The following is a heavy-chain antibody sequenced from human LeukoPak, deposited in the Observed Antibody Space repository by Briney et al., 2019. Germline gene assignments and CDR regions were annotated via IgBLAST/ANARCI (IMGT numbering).Heavy chain of an antibody. CDR1: GFTVSSNY. V-gene: IGHV3-21*01. CDR2: ISSSSTYI. J-gene: IGHJ6*03. D-gene: IGHD2-15*01. Sequence: GGSLRLSCAASGFTVSSNYMTWVRQAPGKGLEWVSCISSSSTYIYYADSVKGRLTISRDNAKNSLYLQMNSLRAEDTAVYYCARHHQLILYKPSKYYYYYYMDVWGKGTTVTISS. CDR3: ARHHQLILYKPSKYYYYYYMDV.